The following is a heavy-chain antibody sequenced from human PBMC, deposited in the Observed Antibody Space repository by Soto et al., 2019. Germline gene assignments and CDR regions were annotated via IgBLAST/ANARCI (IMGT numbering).Heavy chain of an antibody. J-gene: IGHJ5*02. D-gene: IGHD6-13*01. CDR1: GGSVSHNHYY. CDR2: ISYDGTS. V-gene: IGHV4-39*01. Sequence: SETLSLTCTVSGGSVSHNHYYWGWLRQPPGKGLEWIGSISYDGTSFHNSSLKSRTTISIDTSKSQFSLKLTSVSAADTAVYYCARQVTFSSPLSLPWFDPWGQGALVTVSS. CDR3: ARQVTFSSPLSLPWFDP.